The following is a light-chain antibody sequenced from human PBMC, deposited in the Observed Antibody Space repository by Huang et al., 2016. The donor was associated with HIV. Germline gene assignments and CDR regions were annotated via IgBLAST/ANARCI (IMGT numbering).Light chain of an antibody. Sequence: EIVMTQSPATLSVSPGERATLSCRASPGVSSNLAWYQQKPGQAPRLLIYGASTRATGIPARFSGSGSGTEFTLTISSLQSEDFAVYYCQQNNNWPRTFGQGTKVEIK. J-gene: IGKJ1*01. CDR2: GAS. V-gene: IGKV3-15*01. CDR1: PGVSSN. CDR3: QQNNNWPRT.